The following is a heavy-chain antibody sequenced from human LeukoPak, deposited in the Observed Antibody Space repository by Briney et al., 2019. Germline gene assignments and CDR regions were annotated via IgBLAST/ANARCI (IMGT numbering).Heavy chain of an antibody. CDR2: INSDGSST. CDR3: AKGLYGSGSYYYFDY. D-gene: IGHD3-10*01. J-gene: IGHJ4*02. CDR1: GFTFSSYW. Sequence: GGSLRLSCAASGFTFSSYWMHWVRQAPGKGLVWVSRINSDGSSTSYADSVKGRFTISRDNAKNTLYLQMNSLRAEDTALYYCAKGLYGSGSYYYFDYWGQGTLVTVSS. V-gene: IGHV3-74*01.